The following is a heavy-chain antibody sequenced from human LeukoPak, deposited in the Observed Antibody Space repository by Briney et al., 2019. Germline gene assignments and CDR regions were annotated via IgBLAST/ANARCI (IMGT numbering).Heavy chain of an antibody. Sequence: GGSLRLSCAASGFTFSSYAMHWVRQAPGKGLEWVAVISYDGSNKYYADSVKGRFTISRDNSKNTLYLQMNSLRAEDTAVYYCARGAGRITIFGVVIWGQATLVTVSS. CDR3: ARGAGRITIFGVVI. J-gene: IGHJ4*02. CDR1: GFTFSSYA. D-gene: IGHD3-3*01. CDR2: ISYDGSNK. V-gene: IGHV3-30-3*01.